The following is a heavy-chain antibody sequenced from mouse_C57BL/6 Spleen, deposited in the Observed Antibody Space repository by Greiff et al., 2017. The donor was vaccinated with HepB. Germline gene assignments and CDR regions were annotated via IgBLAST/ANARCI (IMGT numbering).Heavy chain of an antibody. CDR3: ASRQLRLWFAY. CDR1: GYSITSGYY. V-gene: IGHV3-6*01. D-gene: IGHD3-2*02. J-gene: IGHJ3*01. Sequence: EVQLVESGPGLVKPSQSLSLTCSVTGYSITSGYYWNWIRQFPGNKLEWMGYISYDGSNNYNPSLKNLITITRDTSKNQFFLKLNSVTTEDTATYYCASRQLRLWFAYWGQGTLVTVSA. CDR2: ISYDGSN.